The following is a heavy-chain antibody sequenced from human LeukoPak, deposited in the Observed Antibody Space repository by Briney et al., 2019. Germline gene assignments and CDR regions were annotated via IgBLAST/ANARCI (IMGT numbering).Heavy chain of an antibody. J-gene: IGHJ4*02. CDR2: IYYGGST. CDR1: GFTFSNYW. V-gene: IGHV4-39*01. CDR3: ASFSGSHFDY. Sequence: GSLRLSCAASGFTFSNYWMSWVRQAPGKGLEWIGSIYYGGSTYYNPSLKGRVTIFVDTSKNQFSLKLSSVTAADTAVYYCASFSGSHFDYWGQGTLVTVSS.